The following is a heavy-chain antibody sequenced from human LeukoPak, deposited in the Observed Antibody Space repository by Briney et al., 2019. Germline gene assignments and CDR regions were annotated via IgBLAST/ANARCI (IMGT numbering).Heavy chain of an antibody. CDR2: INPNSGGT. D-gene: IGHD6-13*01. Sequence: ASVTVSFTSSVYTFTVYYMHWVRQAPGQGLGWMGWINPNSGGTNYAQKFQGRVTMTRDTSISTAYMELSRLRSDDTAVYYCAREGSSSWYTSWFDPWGQGTLVTVSS. CDR1: VYTFTVYY. V-gene: IGHV1-2*02. J-gene: IGHJ5*02. CDR3: AREGSSSWYTSWFDP.